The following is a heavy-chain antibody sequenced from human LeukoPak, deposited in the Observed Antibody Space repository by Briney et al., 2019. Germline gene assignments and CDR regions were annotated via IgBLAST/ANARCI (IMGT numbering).Heavy chain of an antibody. V-gene: IGHV3-21*01. D-gene: IGHD3-22*01. CDR1: GFTFSAYN. J-gene: IGHJ3*02. Sequence: GGSLRLSCAASGFTFSAYNMNWVRQAPGKGLEWVSSISTSSSYIYYADSVKGRFTISRDNAKNSLYLQMNSLRAEDTAVYYCARDRWYYYDSSGYYGDAFDIWGQGTMVTVSS. CDR2: ISTSSSYI. CDR3: ARDRWYYYDSSGYYGDAFDI.